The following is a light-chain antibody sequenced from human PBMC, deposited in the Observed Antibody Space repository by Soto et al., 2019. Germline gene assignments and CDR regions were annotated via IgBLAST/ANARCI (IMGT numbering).Light chain of an antibody. CDR2: DAY. Sequence: VLTQSPDTLSLSPGETAPLSCRASQSVDRYVAWYQQKLGQAPRLLIYDAYTRATGVAARFTGSGSATDFSLTITSLEPEDLSVCYCQQRAKWPSSVGPGTKVE. CDR3: QQRAKWPSS. J-gene: IGKJ2*01. V-gene: IGKV3-11*01. CDR1: QSVDRY.